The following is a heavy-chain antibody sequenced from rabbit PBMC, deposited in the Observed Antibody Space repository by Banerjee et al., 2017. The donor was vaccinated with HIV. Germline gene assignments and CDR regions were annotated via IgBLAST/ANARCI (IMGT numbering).Heavy chain of an antibody. V-gene: IGHV1S45*01. D-gene: IGHD1-1*01. CDR1: GFSFSDRDV. CDR3: ARDLVGVIGWNFIL. CDR2: INTATAKG. J-gene: IGHJ4*01. Sequence: QQQLVESGGGLVKPGASLTLTCTASGFSFSDRDVMCWVRQAPGKGLEWIACINTATAKGVYASWAKGRFAISKTSSTTVTLQMTSLTAADTATYFCARDLVGVIGWNFILWGPGTLVTVS.